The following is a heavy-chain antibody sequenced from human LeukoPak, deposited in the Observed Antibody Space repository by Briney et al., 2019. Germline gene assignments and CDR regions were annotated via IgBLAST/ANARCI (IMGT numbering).Heavy chain of an antibody. V-gene: IGHV1-69*05. CDR3: ARRGIAARFGRAFDI. J-gene: IGHJ3*02. Sequence: IPIFGTANYAQKFQGRVTITTDESTSTAYMELSSLRSEDTAVYYCARRGIAARFGRAFDIWGQGTMVTVSS. D-gene: IGHD6-6*01. CDR2: IPIFGTA.